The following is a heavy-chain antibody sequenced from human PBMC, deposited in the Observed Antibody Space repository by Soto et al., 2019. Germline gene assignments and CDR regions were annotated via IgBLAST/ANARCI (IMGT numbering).Heavy chain of an antibody. CDR2: ISSSSSTI. V-gene: IGHV3-48*02. CDR1: GFTFSSYS. D-gene: IGHD5-12*01. Sequence: PGGSLRLSCAASGFTFSSYSMNWVRQAPGKGLEWVSYISSSSSTIYYADSVKGRFTISRDNAKNSLYLQMNSLRDEDTAVYYCARDLGLYVDIVATLPPLGYFDYWGQGTLVTVSS. J-gene: IGHJ4*02. CDR3: ARDLGLYVDIVATLPPLGYFDY.